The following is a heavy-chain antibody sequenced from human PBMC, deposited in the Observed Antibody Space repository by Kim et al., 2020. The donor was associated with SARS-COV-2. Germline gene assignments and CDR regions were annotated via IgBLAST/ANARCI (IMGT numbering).Heavy chain of an antibody. J-gene: IGHJ6*03. V-gene: IGHV4-34*01. CDR1: GGSFSGYY. CDR3: ARENYQWELLGPYYYYYMDV. D-gene: IGHD1-26*01. CDR2: INHSGST. Sequence: SETLSLTCAVYGGSFSGYYWSWIRQPPGKGLEWIGEINHSGSTNYNPSLKSRVTISVDTSKNQFSLKLSSVTAADTAVYYCARENYQWELLGPYYYYYMDVWGKGTTVTVSS.